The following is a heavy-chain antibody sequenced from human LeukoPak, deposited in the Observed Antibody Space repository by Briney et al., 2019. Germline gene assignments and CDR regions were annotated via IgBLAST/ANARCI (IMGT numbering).Heavy chain of an antibody. CDR1: GYTFTGYY. Sequence: GASVKVSCKASGYTFTGYYMHWVRQAPGQGLEWMGWINPNSGGTNYAQKFQGRVTMTRDTSISTAYMELSRLRSDDTAVYYCARDYVGSSWYPKRAFDFWGQGTMVTVSS. CDR3: ARDYVGSSWYPKRAFDF. J-gene: IGHJ3*01. D-gene: IGHD6-13*01. V-gene: IGHV1-2*02. CDR2: INPNSGGT.